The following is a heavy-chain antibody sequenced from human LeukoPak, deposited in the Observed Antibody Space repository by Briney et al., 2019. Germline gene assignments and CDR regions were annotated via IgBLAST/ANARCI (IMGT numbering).Heavy chain of an antibody. J-gene: IGHJ4*02. CDR2: INSDGIST. V-gene: IGHV3-74*01. CDR1: GFTFSSSS. CDR3: ARDVGNFDY. Sequence: PGWSLRLSCAASGFTFSSSSMHWVRQAPGKGLVWVSRINSDGISTGYADSVKGRFTVSRDNAKKTLYLQMNSLRAEDTAVYYCARDVGNFDYWGQGTLVTVSS.